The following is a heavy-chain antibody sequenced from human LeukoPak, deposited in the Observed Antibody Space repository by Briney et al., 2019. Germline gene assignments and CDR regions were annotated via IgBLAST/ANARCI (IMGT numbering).Heavy chain of an antibody. D-gene: IGHD3-22*01. V-gene: IGHV3-30*02. Sequence: PGGSLRLSCAASGFTFSRYGMHWVRQAPGKGLEWVAFIRYDGSNRYYADSVKGRFTISRDNAKNSLYLQMNSLRADDTAVYYCAKGTDYYDNNEAFDIWGQGTMVTVSS. CDR3: AKGTDYYDNNEAFDI. CDR2: IRYDGSNR. J-gene: IGHJ3*02. CDR1: GFTFSRYG.